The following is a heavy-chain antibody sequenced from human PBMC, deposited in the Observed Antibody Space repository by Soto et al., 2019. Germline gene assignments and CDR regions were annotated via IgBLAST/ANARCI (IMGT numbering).Heavy chain of an antibody. CDR3: ARVFKQWLSRCCEGGMDV. J-gene: IGHJ6*02. D-gene: IGHD6-19*01. CDR1: GGTFSSYA. V-gene: IGHV1-69*01. CDR2: IIPIFGTA. Sequence: QVQLVQSGAEVKKPGSSVKVSCKASGGTFSSYAISWVRQAPGQGLEWMGGIIPIFGTANYPQKFQGRVTITADESTSTAYMELSSLRSEDTAVYYCARVFKQWLSRCCEGGMDVWGQGTTVTVSS.